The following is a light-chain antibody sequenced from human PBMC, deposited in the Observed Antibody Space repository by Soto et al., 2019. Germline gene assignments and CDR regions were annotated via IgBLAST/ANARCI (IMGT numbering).Light chain of an antibody. Sequence: DIQMTQSPSSLSASVGDRVTITCRASQSISSYLNWYQQKPGKAPQVLIYKASNLETGVPSRFSGSGSGTEFALFISSLQPDDFATYYCQQYHNDSPWTFGQGTKVEVK. CDR2: KAS. V-gene: IGKV1-5*03. CDR1: QSISSY. CDR3: QQYHNDSPWT. J-gene: IGKJ1*01.